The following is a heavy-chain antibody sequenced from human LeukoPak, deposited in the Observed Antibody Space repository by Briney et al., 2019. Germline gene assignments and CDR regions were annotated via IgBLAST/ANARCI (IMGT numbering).Heavy chain of an antibody. CDR3: ARVGHYYDSSGYYSFVDH. V-gene: IGHV3-30*04. Sequence: PGRSLRLSCAASGFTFSSYARHWVRQAPGKGLEWVAVISYDGSNKYYADSVKGRFTISRDNSKNTLYLQMNSLRAEDTAVYYCARVGHYYDSSGYYSFVDHWGQGTLVTVSS. D-gene: IGHD3-22*01. CDR2: ISYDGSNK. J-gene: IGHJ4*02. CDR1: GFTFSSYA.